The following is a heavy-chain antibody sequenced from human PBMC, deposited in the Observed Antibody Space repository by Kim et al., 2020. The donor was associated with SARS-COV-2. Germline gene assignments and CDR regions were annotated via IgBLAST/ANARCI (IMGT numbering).Heavy chain of an antibody. Sequence: GGSLRLSCAASGFTFSGSTMHWVRQASGKGLEWVGRIRSKANSYATAYAASVKNRFTISRDDSKNTAYLQMNSLKTEDTAVYYCGRVSPIPGGWYDAFDIWGQGTMVTVSS. D-gene: IGHD6-19*01. J-gene: IGHJ3*02. CDR1: GFTFSGST. V-gene: IGHV3-73*01. CDR3: GRVSPIPGGWYDAFDI. CDR2: IRSKANSYAT.